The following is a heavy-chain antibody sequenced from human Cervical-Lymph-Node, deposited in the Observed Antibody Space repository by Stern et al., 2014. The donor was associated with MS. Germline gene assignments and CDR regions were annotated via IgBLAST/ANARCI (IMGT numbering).Heavy chain of an antibody. Sequence: SGPALVKPTQTLTLTCTFSGFSLSTYGMCVSWIRQPPGKALEWLALINWDDDKYYSTSVETSLTISKDTSKNQVVLTMTNMDPADTATYYCARSNYYDTSGFYSFFDNWGQGTLVTVSS. CDR1: GFSLSTYGMC. CDR2: INWDDDK. D-gene: IGHD3-22*01. CDR3: ARSNYYDTSGFYSFFDN. J-gene: IGHJ4*02. V-gene: IGHV2-70*01.